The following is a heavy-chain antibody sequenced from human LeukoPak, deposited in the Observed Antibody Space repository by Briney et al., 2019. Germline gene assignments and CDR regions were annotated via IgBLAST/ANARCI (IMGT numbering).Heavy chain of an antibody. Sequence: GGSLRLSCAASGFTFSSYWMHWVRQAPGKGLLWVSRINSDGSSTSYADSVKGRFTISRDNAKNTLYLQMNSLRAEDTAVYYCARGPLWFGELSDWFDPWGQGTLVTVSS. CDR2: INSDGSST. V-gene: IGHV3-74*01. CDR1: GFTFSSYW. CDR3: ARGPLWFGELSDWFDP. J-gene: IGHJ5*02. D-gene: IGHD3-10*01.